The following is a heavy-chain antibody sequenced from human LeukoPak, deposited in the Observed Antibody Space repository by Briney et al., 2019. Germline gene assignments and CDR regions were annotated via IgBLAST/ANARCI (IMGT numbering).Heavy chain of an antibody. CDR3: ARDDY. J-gene: IGHJ4*02. CDR2: VSHNGPDK. CDR1: GFTLSTYN. Sequence: GGPLRLSCAASGFTLSTYNKNLLRQAPGKGLEWVAVVSHNGPDKYYADSVKGRFTISRDNSKNTLYLQMSSLRADDTALYYCARDDYWGQGTLVTVSS. V-gene: IGHV3-30-3*01.